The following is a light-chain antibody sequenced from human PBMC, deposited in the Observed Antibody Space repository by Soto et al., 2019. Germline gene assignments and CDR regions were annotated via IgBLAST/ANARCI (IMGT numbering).Light chain of an antibody. CDR1: QDIRKF. CDR3: QQLNSYPFT. V-gene: IGKV1-33*01. CDR2: DAS. J-gene: IGKJ3*01. Sequence: DIQMTQSPSSLSASVGDRVTITCQASQDIRKFLNWYQQKPGKAPKLLINDASNLETGVPSRFSGSGSGTEFTLTISSLQPEDFATYYCQQLNSYPFTFGPGTKVDIK.